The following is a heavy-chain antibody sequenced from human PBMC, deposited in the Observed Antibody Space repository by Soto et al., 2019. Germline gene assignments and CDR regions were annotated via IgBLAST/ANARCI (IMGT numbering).Heavy chain of an antibody. CDR2: ISSDGSNK. D-gene: IGHD5-18*01. CDR3: AKRGEGDGTAMVIARVYYYGMDV. J-gene: IGHJ6*02. CDR1: GFTFSSYG. V-gene: IGHV3-30*18. Sequence: QVQLVESGGGVVQPGRSLRLSCAASGFTFSSYGMHWVRQAPGKGLEWVAVISSDGSNKYYADSVKGRFNISRDNSKNTLYLQMNSLRAEDKAVSYCAKRGEGDGTAMVIARVYYYGMDVWGQGTTVTVSS.